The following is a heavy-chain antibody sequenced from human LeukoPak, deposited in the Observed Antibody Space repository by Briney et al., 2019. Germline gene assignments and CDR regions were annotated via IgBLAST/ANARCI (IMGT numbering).Heavy chain of an antibody. CDR3: ARSLVRGVFKY. Sequence: SETLSLTCTVSGGSISSSSYYWGWFRQPPGKGLEWVGSVYYSGSTYYNPSLKSQVTISVDTSKNRFSLKLSSVTAADTAVYYCARSLVRGVFKYWGQGTLVTVSS. CDR1: GGSISSSSYY. J-gene: IGHJ4*02. D-gene: IGHD3-10*01. CDR2: VYYSGST. V-gene: IGHV4-39*01.